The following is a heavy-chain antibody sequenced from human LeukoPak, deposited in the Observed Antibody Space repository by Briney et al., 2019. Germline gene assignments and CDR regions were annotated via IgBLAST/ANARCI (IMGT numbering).Heavy chain of an antibody. CDR1: GFTFSTYW. D-gene: IGHD5-24*01. CDR3: ARGQAGYNWGPDY. Sequence: GGSLRLSCAASGFTFSTYWMHWVRQVPGKGLMWVSRINSDGSSTSYADSVKGRFTISRDNAKNSLYLQMNSLRAEDTAVYYCARGQAGYNWGPDYWGQGTLVTVSS. J-gene: IGHJ4*02. CDR2: INSDGSST. V-gene: IGHV3-74*01.